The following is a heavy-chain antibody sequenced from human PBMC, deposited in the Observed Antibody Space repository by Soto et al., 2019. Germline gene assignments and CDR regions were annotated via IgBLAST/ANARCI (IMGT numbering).Heavy chain of an antibody. Sequence: EVQLVESGGGLVQPGGSLRLSCAASGFTFSSYSMNWVRQAPGKGLEWVAFISSSSITIYYADSVKGRFTISRDNAKNSMYLQMSSLTDEDKAVYYCASEGSHSIYDVWTGSGYGMDVSGRGATVPVSS. CDR2: ISSSSITI. D-gene: IGHD3-3*01. J-gene: IGHJ6*02. CDR3: ASEGSHSIYDVWTGSGYGMDV. V-gene: IGHV3-48*02. CDR1: GFTFSSYS.